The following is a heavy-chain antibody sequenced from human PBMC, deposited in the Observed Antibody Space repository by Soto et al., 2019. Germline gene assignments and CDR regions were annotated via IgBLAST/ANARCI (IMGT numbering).Heavy chain of an antibody. J-gene: IGHJ4*02. D-gene: IGHD3-22*01. Sequence: GGSLRLSCAASGFTFSNSWMNWVRQAPGKGLEWVSNIKEDGTAKYYLDSVKGRFTVSRDNVKNSLYLQMNSLSAEDTAMYYCTTDRGYLPFDYWGPGTLVTVSS. CDR2: IKEDGTAK. CDR1: GFTFSNSW. V-gene: IGHV3-7*01. CDR3: TTDRGYLPFDY.